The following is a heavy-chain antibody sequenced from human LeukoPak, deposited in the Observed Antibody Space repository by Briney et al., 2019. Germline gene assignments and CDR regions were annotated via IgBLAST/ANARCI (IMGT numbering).Heavy chain of an antibody. D-gene: IGHD4-11*01. CDR2: IYYSGST. J-gene: IGHJ5*02. CDR3: ARLPYSGGFDP. V-gene: IGHV4-59*01. CDR1: GGSISSYY. Sequence: SETQSLTCTVSGGSISSYYWSWIRQPPGKGLEWIGYIYYSGSTNYNPSLKSRVTISVDTSKNQFSLKLSSVTAADTAVYYCARLPYSGGFDPWGQGTLVTVSS.